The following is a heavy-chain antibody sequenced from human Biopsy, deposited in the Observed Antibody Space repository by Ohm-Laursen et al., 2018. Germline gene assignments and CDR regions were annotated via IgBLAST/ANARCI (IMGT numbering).Heavy chain of an antibody. CDR3: ARVGVGAPSIDYFDS. CDR1: GDSVSSGSFY. V-gene: IGHV4-61*01. D-gene: IGHD1-26*01. CDR2: IYYSGST. Sequence: SDTLSLTCAVSGDSVSSGSFYWTWIRQPPGKGLEWIGYIYYSGSTNYNPSLKSRVTISVDTSRNQFSLKLSSVTAADTAVYYCARVGVGAPSIDYFDSWGQGALITVSS. J-gene: IGHJ4*02.